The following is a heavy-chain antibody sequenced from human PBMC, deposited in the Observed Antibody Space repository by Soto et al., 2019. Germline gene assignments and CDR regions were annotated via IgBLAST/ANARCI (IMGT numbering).Heavy chain of an antibody. D-gene: IGHD2-15*01. V-gene: IGHV3-23*01. CDR1: GFTFSSYA. CDR3: ARVPRYCSAGSCFGGYFDY. CDR2: ISGSGGNT. J-gene: IGHJ4*02. Sequence: EVQLLESGGGLVQPGGSLRLSCAAPGFTFSSYAMSWVRQAPGKGLEWVLTISGSGGNTYYADSVKGRFTISRDNSKNMMFVQMNSLRPEDTAVYYCARVPRYCSAGSCFGGYFDYWGQGTLITVSS.